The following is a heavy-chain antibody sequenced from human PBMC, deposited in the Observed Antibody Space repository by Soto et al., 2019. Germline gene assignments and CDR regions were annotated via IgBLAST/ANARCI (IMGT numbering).Heavy chain of an antibody. Sequence: WETLSLTCIVSGESISSSSYYWGWIRQPPGKCLEWIGSIYYSGRTYYNPSFKSRVTISIDTSKNQFSLKLSSVTATDTAVYYCARQRTTVVTQAYFDHWGQGALVTVAS. CDR1: GESISSSSYY. V-gene: IGHV4-39*01. CDR2: IYYSGRT. D-gene: IGHD2-21*02. J-gene: IGHJ4*02. CDR3: ARQRTTVVTQAYFDH.